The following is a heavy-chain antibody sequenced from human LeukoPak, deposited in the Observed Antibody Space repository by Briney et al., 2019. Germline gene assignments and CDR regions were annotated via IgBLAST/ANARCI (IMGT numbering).Heavy chain of an antibody. CDR3: ARDRLDYSERGYSYYGMDV. CDR2: LYSGGST. CDR1: GFTVSSNY. Sequence: GGSLRLSCAASGFTVSSNYISWVRQAPGKGLEWVSVLYSGGSTYYADSMKGRFTSSGDNSKNTLYLQMNSLRAEDTAVYYCARDRLDYSERGYSYYGMDVWGQGTTVTVSS. D-gene: IGHD4-11*01. J-gene: IGHJ6*02. V-gene: IGHV3-53*01.